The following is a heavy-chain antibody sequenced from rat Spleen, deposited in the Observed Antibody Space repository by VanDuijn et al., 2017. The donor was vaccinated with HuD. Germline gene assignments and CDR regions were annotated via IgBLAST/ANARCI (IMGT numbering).Heavy chain of an antibody. CDR3: TRRYPLTGYWYFDF. CDR1: GFTFSNYD. Sequence: EVQLVESDGGLVQPGRSLKLSCAASGFTFSNYDMAWVRQAPTKGLEWVASISTSGVGTYYRDSVKGRFTISRDNAKSTLYLQMNSLRSEDTATYYCTRRYPLTGYWYFDFWGPGTMVTVSS. V-gene: IGHV5S23*01. D-gene: IGHD3-8*01. CDR2: ISTSGVGT. J-gene: IGHJ1*01.